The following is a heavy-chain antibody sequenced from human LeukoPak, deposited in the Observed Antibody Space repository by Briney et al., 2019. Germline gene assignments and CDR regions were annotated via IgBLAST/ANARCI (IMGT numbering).Heavy chain of an antibody. J-gene: IGHJ4*02. CDR3: ATNQSRWGYAPY. D-gene: IGHD6-19*01. CDR2: INFRDGNT. V-gene: IGHV1-46*01. CDR1: GYTSTTYF. Sequence: ASVEVSCKASGYTSTTYFMHWVRQAPGQGLEWMGEINFRDGNTHYAERLQGRVTMTTDTSTGTVYMELSSLRLGDAALYYCATNQSRWGYAPYWPQGTLDSVPS.